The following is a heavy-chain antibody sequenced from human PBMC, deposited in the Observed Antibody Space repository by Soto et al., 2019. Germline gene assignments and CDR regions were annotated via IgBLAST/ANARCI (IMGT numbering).Heavy chain of an antibody. CDR2: INAGNGNT. Sequence: ASVKVSCKASGYTFTSYAMHWVRQAPGQRLEWMGWINAGNGNTKYSQKFQGRVTITRDTSASTAYMGLSSLRSEDTAVYYCALSITMVRGVIGAFDIWGQGTMVTVSS. D-gene: IGHD3-10*01. CDR1: GYTFTSYA. J-gene: IGHJ3*02. V-gene: IGHV1-3*01. CDR3: ALSITMVRGVIGAFDI.